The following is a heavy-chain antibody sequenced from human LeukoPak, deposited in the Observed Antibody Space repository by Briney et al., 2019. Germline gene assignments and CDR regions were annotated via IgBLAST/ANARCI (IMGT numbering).Heavy chain of an antibody. CDR2: IYYSGST. CDR3: ARGCSGGSCYFRGLYYFDY. Sequence: SETLSLTCTVSGGSISSYYWSWIRPPPGKGLEWIGYIYYSGSTNYNPSLKSRVTISVDTSKNQFSLKLSSVTAADTAVYYCARGCSGGSCYFRGLYYFDYWGQGTLVTVSS. D-gene: IGHD2-15*01. CDR1: GGSISSYY. V-gene: IGHV4-59*01. J-gene: IGHJ4*02.